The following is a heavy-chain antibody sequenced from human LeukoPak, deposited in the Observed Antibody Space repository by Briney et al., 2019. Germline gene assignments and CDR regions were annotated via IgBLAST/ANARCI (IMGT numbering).Heavy chain of an antibody. D-gene: IGHD3-10*01. Sequence: GGSLRLSCAASGFTFSTYSMNWVRQTPGKGLEWVSYISSSSSTMYYADSVKGRFTISRDNAKNSLSLQMYSLRAEETAVYYCARLQGSGSFSSFDYWGQGTLVTVSS. CDR2: ISSSSSTM. J-gene: IGHJ4*02. CDR1: GFTFSTYS. CDR3: ARLQGSGSFSSFDY. V-gene: IGHV3-48*01.